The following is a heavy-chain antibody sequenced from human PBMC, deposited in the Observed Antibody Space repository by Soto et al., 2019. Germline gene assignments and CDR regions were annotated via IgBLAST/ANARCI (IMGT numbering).Heavy chain of an antibody. V-gene: IGHV4-59*12. CDR1: GDSISDYF. CDR3: AKDHGTYGPNWIDS. J-gene: IGHJ5*01. D-gene: IGHD3-10*01. CDR2: VHDSGRT. Sequence: ETLSLTCTVSGDSISDYFWSWIRQPPGKGLEWIGYVHDSGRTSYKPSLNSRVTISLDTSKRQFSLQMNSLRAEDTAVYYCAKDHGTYGPNWIDSWGQGTLVTVSS.